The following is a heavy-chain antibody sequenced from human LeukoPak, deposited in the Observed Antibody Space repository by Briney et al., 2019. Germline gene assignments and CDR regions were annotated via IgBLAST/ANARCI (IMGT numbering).Heavy chain of an antibody. Sequence: SETLSLTCTVSGGSISSYYWSWSRQPPGKGLEWIGYIYSSGSTNYNPSLKSRVTIPVDTSKNQFSLKLSSVTAADTAVYYCARGHSYGYGWFDPWGQGTLVTVSS. CDR1: GGSISSYY. V-gene: IGHV4-59*01. J-gene: IGHJ5*02. CDR3: ARGHSYGYGWFDP. CDR2: IYSSGST. D-gene: IGHD5-18*01.